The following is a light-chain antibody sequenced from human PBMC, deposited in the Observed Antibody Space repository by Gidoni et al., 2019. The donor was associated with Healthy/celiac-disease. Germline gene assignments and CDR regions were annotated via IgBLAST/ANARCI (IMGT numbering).Light chain of an antibody. CDR2: WAS. V-gene: IGKV4-1*01. CDR1: QSVLYSSNNKNY. Sequence: DIVMTQSPDSLAVSLGERATINCKSSQSVLYSSNNKNYLAWYQQKPGQPPKLLIYWASTRESGVPDRVSGGGSGTDFTLTISSLQAEDVAVYYCQQYYGAHTWTFGQGTKVEIK. J-gene: IGKJ1*01. CDR3: QQYYGAHTWT.